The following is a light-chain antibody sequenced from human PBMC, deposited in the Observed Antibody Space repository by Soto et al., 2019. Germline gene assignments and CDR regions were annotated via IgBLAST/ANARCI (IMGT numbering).Light chain of an antibody. CDR3: QQFNSYPIT. CDR2: DVS. V-gene: IGKV1-13*02. J-gene: IGKJ5*01. Sequence: IQVTQSPSSLSASVGDRVTITCWASQDIRGALAWYQQKPGKAPKLLIYDVSTLESGVPSRFSGSGSGTEFTLTITSLQPEDFGTYYCQQFNSYPITFGHGTRLEIK. CDR1: QDIRGA.